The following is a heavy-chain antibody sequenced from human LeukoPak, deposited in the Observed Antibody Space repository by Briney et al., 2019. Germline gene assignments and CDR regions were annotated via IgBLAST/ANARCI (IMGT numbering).Heavy chain of an antibody. CDR1: GFTFRSYS. Sequence: GGSLRLSCAASGFTFRSYSMNWVRQAPGKGLEWVASISYTGDDIYYGESVKGRLTISRDNLKNSLNLQMNTLRAEDTAMYYCARGWGITVTASFDSWGQGTMVIVSS. CDR3: ARGWGITVTASFDS. V-gene: IGHV3-21*01. J-gene: IGHJ4*02. CDR2: ISYTGDDI. D-gene: IGHD2-21*02.